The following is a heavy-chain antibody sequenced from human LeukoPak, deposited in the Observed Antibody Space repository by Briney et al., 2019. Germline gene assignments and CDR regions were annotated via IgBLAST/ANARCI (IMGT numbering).Heavy chain of an antibody. CDR1: GFTFSSYG. D-gene: IGHD4-17*01. J-gene: IGHJ3*02. V-gene: IGHV3-30*02. CDR3: AREENGDTQGAFDI. Sequence: PGGSLRLSCAASGFTFSSYGMHWVRQAPGKGLEGVAFIRYDGSNKYYADSVKGRFTISRDNSKNTLYLQMNSLRAEDTAVYYCAREENGDTQGAFDIWGQGTMVTVSS. CDR2: IRYDGSNK.